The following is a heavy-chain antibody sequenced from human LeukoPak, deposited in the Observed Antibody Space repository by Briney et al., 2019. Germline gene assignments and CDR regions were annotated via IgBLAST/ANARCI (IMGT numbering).Heavy chain of an antibody. CDR1: GFTFSSYA. D-gene: IGHD5-18*01. CDR2: ISGSGGST. J-gene: IGHJ4*02. CDR3: ARTPFPYSYGYGAY. Sequence: GGSLRLSCAASGFTFSSYAMSWVRQAPGKGLEWVSAISGSGGSTSYAQKFQGRVTMTRDTSTSTVYMELSSLRSEDTAVYYCARTPFPYSYGYGAYWGQGTLVTVSS. V-gene: IGHV3-23*01.